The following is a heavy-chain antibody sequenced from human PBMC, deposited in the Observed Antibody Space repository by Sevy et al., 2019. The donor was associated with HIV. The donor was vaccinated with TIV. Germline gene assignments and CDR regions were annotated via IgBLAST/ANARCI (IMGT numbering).Heavy chain of an antibody. D-gene: IGHD2-8*01. V-gene: IGHV3-48*03. Sequence: GGSLRLSCTASGFTFSSYDMNWVRQAPGKGLEWVSKISSSGSSLYYADSGKGRFTISRDNAKNSLNLQMNSLRAEDTAVYYCTRNGGAFDNGFDPWGQGTLVTVSS. CDR3: TRNGGAFDNGFDP. J-gene: IGHJ5*02. CDR2: ISSSGSSL. CDR1: GFTFSSYD.